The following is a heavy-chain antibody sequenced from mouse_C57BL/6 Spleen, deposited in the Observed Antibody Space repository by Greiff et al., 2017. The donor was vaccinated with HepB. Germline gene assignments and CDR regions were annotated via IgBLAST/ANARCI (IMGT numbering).Heavy chain of an antibody. CDR3: ASGMGLRNWFAY. J-gene: IGHJ3*01. Sequence: QVQLKQPGAELVKPGASVKMSCKASGYTFTSYWITWVKQRPGQGLEWIGDIYPGSGSTNYNEKFKSKATLTVDTSSSTAYMQLSSLTSEDSAVYYCASGMGLRNWFAYWGQGTLVTVSA. CDR2: IYPGSGST. V-gene: IGHV1-55*01. CDR1: GYTFTSYW. D-gene: IGHD2-4*01.